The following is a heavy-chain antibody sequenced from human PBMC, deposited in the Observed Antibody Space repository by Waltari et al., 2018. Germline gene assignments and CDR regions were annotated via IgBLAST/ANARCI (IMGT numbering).Heavy chain of an antibody. V-gene: IGHV4-39*01. Sequence: QLQLQESCPGLVKPSETLSLTCTVSGGSISSGSYYWGWIRQPPGKGREWIGNIYYSGTTYYNPYLKSRVTISVDTSKNQFSLKLSSVTASDSAVYYCASLYYYYYMDVWGKGTTVTVSS. CDR3: ASLYYYYYMDV. CDR1: GGSISSGSYY. CDR2: IYYSGTT. J-gene: IGHJ6*03.